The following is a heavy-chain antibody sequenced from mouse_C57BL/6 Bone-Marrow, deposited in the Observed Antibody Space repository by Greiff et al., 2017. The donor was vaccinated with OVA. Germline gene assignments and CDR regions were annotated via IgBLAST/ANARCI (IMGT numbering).Heavy chain of an antibody. CDR1: GYAFSSSW. Sequence: VMLVESGPELVKPGASVKISCKASGYAFSSSWMNWVKQRPGKGLEWIGRIYPGDGDTNYNGKFKGKATLTADKSSSTAYMQLSSLTSDDSAVYFCARSVVITTTFDYWGQGTTLTVSS. D-gene: IGHD1-1*01. CDR3: ARSVVITTTFDY. V-gene: IGHV1-82*01. CDR2: IYPGDGDT. J-gene: IGHJ2*01.